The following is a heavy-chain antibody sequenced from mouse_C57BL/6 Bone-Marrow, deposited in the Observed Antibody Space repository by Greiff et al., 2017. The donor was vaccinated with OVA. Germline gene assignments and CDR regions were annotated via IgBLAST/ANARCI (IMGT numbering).Heavy chain of an antibody. V-gene: IGHV1-85*01. Sequence: QVQLKESGPELVKPGASVKLSCKASGYTFTSYDINWVKQRPGQGLEWIGWIYPRDGSTKYNEKFKGKATLTVDTSSSTAYMELHSLTSEDSAVYFCASKVYGSSYGYFDYGGQGPTLTVSS. CDR1: GYTFTSYD. CDR3: ASKVYGSSYGYFDY. D-gene: IGHD1-1*01. J-gene: IGHJ2*01. CDR2: IYPRDGST.